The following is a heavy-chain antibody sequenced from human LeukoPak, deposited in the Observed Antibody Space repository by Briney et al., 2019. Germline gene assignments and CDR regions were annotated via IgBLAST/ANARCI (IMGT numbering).Heavy chain of an antibody. D-gene: IGHD3-10*01. CDR2: ISHSGSTI. J-gene: IGHJ4*02. Sequence: GRSLRLSCEASGFSISSYEMTWVRQAPGKGLEWVSHISHSGSTISYADSVKGRFTISRDNVKNSLYLQMNSLRDEDTALYFCARDDNYFYGSGSYYNGLDYWGQGTLVTVSS. CDR1: GFSISSYE. CDR3: ARDDNYFYGSGSYYNGLDY. V-gene: IGHV3-48*03.